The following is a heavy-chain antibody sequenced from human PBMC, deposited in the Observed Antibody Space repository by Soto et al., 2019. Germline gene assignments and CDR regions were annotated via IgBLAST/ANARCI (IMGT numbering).Heavy chain of an antibody. J-gene: IGHJ6*02. Sequence: ASVKVSCKASGYTFTGYYMHWVRQAPGQGLEWMGWVNPNSGGTNYAQKFQGWVTMTRDTSISTAYMELSRLRSDDTAVYYCARVYDYYGMDVWGQGTMVSVSS. CDR3: ARVYDYYGMDV. CDR2: VNPNSGGT. D-gene: IGHD3-3*01. V-gene: IGHV1-2*04. CDR1: GYTFTGYY.